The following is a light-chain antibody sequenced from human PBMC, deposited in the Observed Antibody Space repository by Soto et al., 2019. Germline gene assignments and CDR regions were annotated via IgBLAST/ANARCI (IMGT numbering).Light chain of an antibody. CDR2: DAS. V-gene: IGKV1-33*01. CDR3: QQYDKLVT. J-gene: IGKJ1*01. Sequence: DIQMTQSPSALSASTGERVTITCQASQDIRNYLNWYQQKPGKAPKLLIYDASKLQTGVTSRFRRSGSGTTFTFIISSLQPEDFAIYYCQQYDKLVTFGQGTKVEMK. CDR1: QDIRNY.